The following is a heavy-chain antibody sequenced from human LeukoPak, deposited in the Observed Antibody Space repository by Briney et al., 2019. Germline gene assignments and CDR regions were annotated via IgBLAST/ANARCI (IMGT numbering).Heavy chain of an antibody. V-gene: IGHV3-21*01. CDR1: GFTFSSYS. J-gene: IGHJ3*02. Sequence: GGSLRLSCAASGFTFSSYSMNWVRQAPGKGLEWVSSISSSSSYIYYADSVKGRFTIPRDNAKNSLYLQMNSLRAEDTAVYYCARAPPYYYDSSGYPPDAFDIWGQGTMVTVSS. CDR2: ISSSSSYI. CDR3: ARAPPYYYDSSGYPPDAFDI. D-gene: IGHD3-22*01.